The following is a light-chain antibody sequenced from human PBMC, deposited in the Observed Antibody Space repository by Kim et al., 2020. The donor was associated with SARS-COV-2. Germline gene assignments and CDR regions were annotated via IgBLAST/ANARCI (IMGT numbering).Light chain of an antibody. CDR1: SPNIGSNY. J-gene: IGLJ2*01. CDR3: ATWDDSLRGIV. CDR2: QDN. V-gene: IGLV1-47*01. Sequence: QSVLTQPPSMSGTPGQRVTISCSGSSPNIGSNYVYWYQQLPGTAPKLLIFQDNQRPPGVPDRFSGSRSGTSASLAISDLRSDDEAEYHCATWDDSLRGIVFGGGTKVTVL.